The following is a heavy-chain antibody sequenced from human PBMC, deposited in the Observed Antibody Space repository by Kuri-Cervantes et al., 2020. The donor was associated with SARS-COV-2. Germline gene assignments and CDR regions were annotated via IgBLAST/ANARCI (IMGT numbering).Heavy chain of an antibody. Sequence: ESLKISCTVSGGSISSSSYYWGWIRQPPGKGLEWIGSIYYSGSTYYNPSLKSRVTISVDTSKNQFSLKLSSVTAADTAVYYCARGASSSWFIYYYYYGMDVWGQGTTVTVSS. CDR2: IYYSGST. D-gene: IGHD6-13*01. CDR1: GGSISSSSYY. CDR3: ARGASSSWFIYYYYYGMDV. V-gene: IGHV4-39*01. J-gene: IGHJ6*02.